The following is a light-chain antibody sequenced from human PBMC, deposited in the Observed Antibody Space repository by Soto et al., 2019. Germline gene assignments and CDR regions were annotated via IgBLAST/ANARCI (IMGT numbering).Light chain of an antibody. Sequence: EIVMTQSLATLSVSPGERATLACRASQSVSSNIAWYQQKPGQDPRLLIYGASTRATGIPARFSGSGSGTEFTLTISSLQSEDFAIYFCQQYNNWPPDRTFGQGTKVEIK. CDR3: QQYNNWPPDRT. V-gene: IGKV3-15*01. CDR2: GAS. CDR1: QSVSSN. J-gene: IGKJ1*01.